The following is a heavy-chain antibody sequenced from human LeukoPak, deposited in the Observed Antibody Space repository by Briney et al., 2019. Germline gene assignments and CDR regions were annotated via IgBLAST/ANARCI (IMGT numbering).Heavy chain of an antibody. CDR1: GFTFDDYA. CDR2: ISWNSGSI. J-gene: IGHJ5*02. CDR3: AREVVPAAIANWFDP. D-gene: IGHD2-2*02. Sequence: PGGSLRLSCAASGFTFDDYAMHWVRQAPGKGLEWVSGISWNSGSIGYADSVKGRFTISRDNAKNSLYLQMNSLRAEDTALYYCAREVVPAAIANWFDPWGQGTLVTVSS. V-gene: IGHV3-9*01.